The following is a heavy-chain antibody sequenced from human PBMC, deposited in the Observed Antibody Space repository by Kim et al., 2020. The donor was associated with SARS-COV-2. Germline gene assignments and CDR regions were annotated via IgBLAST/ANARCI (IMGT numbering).Heavy chain of an antibody. CDR3: AKDRQYSSSSLDY. J-gene: IGHJ4*02. V-gene: IGHV3-33*06. D-gene: IGHD6-6*01. Sequence: PDAVRGRFTISRDNSTNPLYLQMNSLTAEDTAVYYCAKDRQYSSSSLDYWGQGTLVTVSA.